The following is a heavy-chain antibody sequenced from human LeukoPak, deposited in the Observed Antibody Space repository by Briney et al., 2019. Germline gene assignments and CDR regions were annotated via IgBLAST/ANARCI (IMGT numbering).Heavy chain of an antibody. J-gene: IGHJ4*02. CDR3: ARPSAYCGSDCYWFDY. V-gene: IGHV1-69*05. CDR2: IIPIFGTA. Sequence: SVKVSCKASGGTFSSYAISWVRQAPGQGLEWMGGIIPIFGTANYAQKFQGRVTITTDESTSTAYMELSSLRSEDTAVYYCARPSAYCGSDCYWFDYWGQGTLVTVSS. CDR1: GGTFSSYA. D-gene: IGHD2-21*01.